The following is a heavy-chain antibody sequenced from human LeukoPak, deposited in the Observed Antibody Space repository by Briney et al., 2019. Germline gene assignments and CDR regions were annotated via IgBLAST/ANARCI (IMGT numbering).Heavy chain of an antibody. D-gene: IGHD4-17*01. J-gene: IGHJ2*01. CDR2: ISIGGNG. V-gene: IGHV3-23*01. CDR3: ARRSVSRCFDL. CDR1: GFTLSSYA. Sequence: GGSLRLSCAASGFTLSSYATSWVRQAPGKGLEWVSAISIGGNGYYADSVKGRFTISSDNSKNTLDLQMNSLRAEDTAVYYCARRSVSRCFDLWGRGTLITVSS.